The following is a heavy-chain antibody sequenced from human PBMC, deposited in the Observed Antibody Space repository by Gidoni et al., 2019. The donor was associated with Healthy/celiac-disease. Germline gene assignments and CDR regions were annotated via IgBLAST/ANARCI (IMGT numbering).Heavy chain of an antibody. CDR3: ARTAYCSGGICYDHDWFDP. CDR1: GLTVISNY. J-gene: IGHJ5*02. CDR2: IYSCGST. Sequence: LKLVESGGRLVQPEGSLGLSCEASGLTVISNYISWVRHAPGKGLEFVSFIYSCGSTYYADSGNGRFTISIDNSNNTLYLQMNSLRAEDTAVYYCARTAYCSGGICYDHDWFDPWGQGTLVTVSA. V-gene: IGHV3-66*01. D-gene: IGHD2-15*01.